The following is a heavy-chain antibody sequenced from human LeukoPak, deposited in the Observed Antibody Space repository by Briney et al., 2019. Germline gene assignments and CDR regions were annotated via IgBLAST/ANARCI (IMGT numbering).Heavy chain of an antibody. CDR3: AGGTYYGTGTRPGYLNY. J-gene: IGHJ4*02. D-gene: IGHD3-10*01. Sequence: PGGSLRLPCAASNFSVNNNYIDWVRQAPGKGLEWVSSLDNFGAKYYGDSVTGRFTVSRDLSKNTVYLQMSSLRADDTAVYYCAGGTYYGTGTRPGYLNYWGLGTLVTVSS. CDR1: NFSVNNNY. V-gene: IGHV3-53*01. CDR2: LDNFGAK.